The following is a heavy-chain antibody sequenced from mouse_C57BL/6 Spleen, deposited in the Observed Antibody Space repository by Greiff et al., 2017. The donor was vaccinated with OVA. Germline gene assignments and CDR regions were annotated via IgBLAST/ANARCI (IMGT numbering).Heavy chain of an antibody. D-gene: IGHD2-4*01. J-gene: IGHJ3*01. CDR1: GYTFTSYW. CDR3: AREDYGGCLLY. V-gene: IGHV1-64*01. Sequence: QVQLQQPGAELVKPGASVKLSCKASGYTFTSYWMHWVKQRPGQGLEWIGMIHPNSGSTNYNEKFKSKATLTVDKSSSTAYMQLSSLTSEDSAVYYCAREDYGGCLLYWGQGTLVTVSA. CDR2: IHPNSGST.